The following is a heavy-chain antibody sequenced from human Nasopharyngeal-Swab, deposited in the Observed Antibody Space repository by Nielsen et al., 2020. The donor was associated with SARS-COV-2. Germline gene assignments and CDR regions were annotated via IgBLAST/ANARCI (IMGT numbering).Heavy chain of an antibody. Sequence: GESLKISCAASGFTFSSYGMHWVRQAPGKGLEWVAVISYDGSNKYYADSVKGRFTISRDNSKNTLYPQMNSLRAEDTAVYYCARDRGARDIVVVPATTRYYYYGMDVWGQGTTVTVSS. V-gene: IGHV3-30*03. CDR3: ARDRGARDIVVVPATTRYYYYGMDV. J-gene: IGHJ6*02. CDR1: GFTFSSYG. CDR2: ISYDGSNK. D-gene: IGHD2-2*01.